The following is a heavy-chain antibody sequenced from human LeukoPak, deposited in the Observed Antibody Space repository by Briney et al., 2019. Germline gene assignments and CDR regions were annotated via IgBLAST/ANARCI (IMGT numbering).Heavy chain of an antibody. CDR3: VKDQESGSVYYYYGMDV. J-gene: IGHJ6*02. CDR2: ISSSSSYI. Sequence: GGSLRLSCAASGFTFSSYSMNWVRQAPGKGLEWVSSISSSSSYIYYADSVKGRFTISRDNSKNTLYLQMSSLRAEDTAVYYCVKDQESGSVYYYYGMDVWGQGTTVTVSS. D-gene: IGHD5-12*01. CDR1: GFTFSSYS. V-gene: IGHV3-21*01.